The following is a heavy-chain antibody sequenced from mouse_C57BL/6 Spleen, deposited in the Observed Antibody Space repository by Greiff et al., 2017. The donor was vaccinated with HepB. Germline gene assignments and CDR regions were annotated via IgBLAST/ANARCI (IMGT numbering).Heavy chain of an antibody. CDR3: ARSNWGHWYFDV. D-gene: IGHD4-1*02. V-gene: IGHV1-18*01. CDR2: INPNNGGT. J-gene: IGHJ1*03. CDR1: GYTFTDYN. Sequence: VQLKESGPELVKPGASVKIPCKASGYTFTDYNMDWVKQSHGKSLEWIGDINPNNGGTIYNQKFKGKATLTVDKSSSTAYMELRSLTSEDTAVYYCARSNWGHWYFDVWGTGTTVTVSS.